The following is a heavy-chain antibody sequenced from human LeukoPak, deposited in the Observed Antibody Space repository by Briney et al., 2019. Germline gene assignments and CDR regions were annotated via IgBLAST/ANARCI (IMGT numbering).Heavy chain of an antibody. Sequence: GGSLRLSCAASGFTFSSWWMHWVRQAPGKGLAWVSRINTDGSSTSYADSVKGRFTIARDNAKNTLYLQMDSLRAEDTGVYYCARSNQADDYWGQGTLVTVSS. CDR1: GFTFSSWW. D-gene: IGHD1-14*01. CDR3: ARSNQADDY. V-gene: IGHV3-74*01. CDR2: INTDGSST. J-gene: IGHJ4*02.